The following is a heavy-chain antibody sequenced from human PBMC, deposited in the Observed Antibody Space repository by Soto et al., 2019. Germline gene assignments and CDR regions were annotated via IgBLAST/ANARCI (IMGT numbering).Heavy chain of an antibody. D-gene: IGHD3-10*01. J-gene: IGHJ6*02. CDR3: ARDGPSYYGSGSYYYYYGMDV. CDR2: ISYDGSNK. V-gene: IGHV3-30-3*01. CDR1: GFTFSSYA. Sequence: GGSLRLSCAASGFTFSSYAMHWVRQAPGKGLEWVAVISYDGSNKYYADSVKGRFTISRDNSKNTLYLQMNSLRAEDMAVYYCARDGPSYYGSGSYYYYYGMDVWGQGTTVTVSS.